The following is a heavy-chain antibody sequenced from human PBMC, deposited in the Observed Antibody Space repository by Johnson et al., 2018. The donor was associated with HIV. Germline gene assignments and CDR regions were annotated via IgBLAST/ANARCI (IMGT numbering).Heavy chain of an antibody. CDR1: GFTFSSYA. CDR3: AKAREYDSTGHDAFDI. V-gene: IGHV3-30*02. Sequence: QVLLVESGGGVVQPGRSLRLSCAASGFTFSSYAMHWVRQAPGKGLEWVAFIRYDGSNKYYADSVKGRFTISRDNSKNTLYLQMNSLRAEDTAVYYCAKAREYDSTGHDAFDIWGQGTMVTVSS. J-gene: IGHJ3*02. D-gene: IGHD3-22*01. CDR2: IRYDGSNK.